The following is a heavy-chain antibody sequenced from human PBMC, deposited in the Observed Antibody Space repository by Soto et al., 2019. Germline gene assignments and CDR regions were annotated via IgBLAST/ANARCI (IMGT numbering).Heavy chain of an antibody. V-gene: IGHV3-30*18. CDR3: EKASDIVLVITTRPPDY. D-gene: IGHD3-22*01. J-gene: IGHJ4*02. CDR1: GFTFSGYG. CDR2: ISYDGSNK. Sequence: GGSLRLSCAASGFTFSGYGMHWVRQAPGKGLEWVAVISYDGSNKYYADSVKGRFTISRDNSKNTLYLQMNSLRAEDTAVYYCEKASDIVLVITTRPPDYWGQGTLVTVSS.